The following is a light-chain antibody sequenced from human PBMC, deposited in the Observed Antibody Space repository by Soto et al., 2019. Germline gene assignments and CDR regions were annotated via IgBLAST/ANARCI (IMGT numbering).Light chain of an antibody. J-gene: IGLJ1*01. CDR3: CSYAGGYSIV. V-gene: IGLV2-11*01. CDR1: SSDVGGYNY. CDR2: DVS. Sequence: QSALTQPRSVSGSPGQSVTSSCTGTSSDVGGYNYVSWYQHHPGKAPKLMIYDVSKRTSGIPSRYSGSKCGDTADLTVYGLQSEGEVDYYCCSYAGGYSIVFGTGTEVAVL.